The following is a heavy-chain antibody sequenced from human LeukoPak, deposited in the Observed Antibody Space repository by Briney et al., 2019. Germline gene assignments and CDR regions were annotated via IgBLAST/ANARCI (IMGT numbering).Heavy chain of an antibody. CDR3: ARVGSGDIYGYGDY. D-gene: IGHD5-18*01. CDR1: GFTVRTNY. V-gene: IGHV3-66*01. Sequence: PGGSLRLSCAASGFTVRTNYMSCVRQAPGKGLEWVSVLYSGGNTYYADSVKGRLTISRDDSKNTLYLQMSSLRVEDTAVYYCARVGSGDIYGYGDYWGQGTLVTVSS. J-gene: IGHJ4*02. CDR2: LYSGGNT.